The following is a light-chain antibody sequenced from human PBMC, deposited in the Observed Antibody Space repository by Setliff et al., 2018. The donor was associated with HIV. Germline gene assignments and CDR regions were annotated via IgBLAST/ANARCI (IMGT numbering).Light chain of an antibody. CDR3: SSYTSSSTYV. CDR2: EVS. V-gene: IGLV2-8*01. CDR1: SSDVGGYNY. Sequence: SALTQPPSASGSPGQSVTISCTGTSSDVGGYNYVSWYQQHPGKAPKLMIYEVSKRPSGVPDRFSGSKSGNTASLTISGLQAEDEADYYCSSYTSSSTYVFGSGTKVTV. J-gene: IGLJ1*01.